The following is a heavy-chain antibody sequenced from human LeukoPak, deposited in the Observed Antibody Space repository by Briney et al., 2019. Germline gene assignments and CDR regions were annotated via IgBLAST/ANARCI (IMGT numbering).Heavy chain of an antibody. CDR3: RVTIFGVVINYPYYFDY. CDR2: ISGSGGST. V-gene: IGHV3-23*01. J-gene: IGHJ4*02. CDR1: GFTFSSYA. Sequence: PGGSLRLSCAASGFTFSSYAMSWVRQAPGKGLEWVSAISGSGGSTYYADSVKGRFTISRDNSKNALYLQMNSLRAEDTAVYYCRVTIFGVVINYPYYFDYWGQGTLVTVSS. D-gene: IGHD3-3*01.